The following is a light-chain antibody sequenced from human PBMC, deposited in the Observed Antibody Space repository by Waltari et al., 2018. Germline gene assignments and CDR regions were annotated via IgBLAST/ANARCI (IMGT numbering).Light chain of an antibody. CDR1: VLAEKY. CDR3: HAAADNNWF. J-gene: IGLJ2*01. V-gene: IGLV3-27*01. Sequence: YDLAQPFSVSVSPGQTATITCSGDVLAEKYVRWFQQRPGQAPPLILYKDTERPSGIPDSVSGASAGSTVTLTIRGALLEDEGDYHCHAAADNNWFFGGGTKLTVL. CDR2: KDT.